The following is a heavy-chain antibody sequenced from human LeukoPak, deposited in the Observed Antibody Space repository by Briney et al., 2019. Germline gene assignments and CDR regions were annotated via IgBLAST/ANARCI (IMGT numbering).Heavy chain of an antibody. D-gene: IGHD6-13*01. V-gene: IGHV4-34*01. J-gene: IGHJ4*02. CDR3: ARDVALIAAAGSSRAYYFDY. Sequence: SETLSLTCAVYGGSFSGYYWSWIRQPPGKGLEWIGEINHSGSTNYNPSLKSRVTISVDTSKNQFSLKLSSVTAADTAVYYCARDVALIAAAGSSRAYYFDYWGQGTLVTVSS. CDR2: INHSGST. CDR1: GGSFSGYY.